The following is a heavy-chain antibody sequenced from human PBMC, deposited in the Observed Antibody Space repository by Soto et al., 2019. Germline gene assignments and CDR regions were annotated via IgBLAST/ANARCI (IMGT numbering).Heavy chain of an antibody. D-gene: IGHD6-19*01. CDR1: GGTFSSYA. V-gene: IGHV1-69*12. J-gene: IGHJ4*02. CDR2: IIPIFGTA. CDR3: ARGGSSGWSRFDY. Sequence: QVQLVKSGAAVKKPGSSVKVSYKASGGTFSSYALSWVRQAPGQGLEWMGGIIPIFGTANNAQNFQGRVTITADEATSTAYIELSILRSEDTAVYYCARGGSSGWSRFDYWGQGTLVTFAS.